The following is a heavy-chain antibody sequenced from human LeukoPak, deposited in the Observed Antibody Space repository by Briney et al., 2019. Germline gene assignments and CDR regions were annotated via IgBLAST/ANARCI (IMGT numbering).Heavy chain of an antibody. V-gene: IGHV4-39*07. CDR2: IYYSGST. J-gene: IGHJ4*02. Sequence: SETLSLTCTVSGGSISSSSYYWGWIRQPPGKGLEWIGSIYYSGSTYYNPSLKSRVTISVDTSKNQFSLKLSSVTAADTAVYYCAVLSGYRLSEPFDYWGQGTLVTVSS. CDR1: GGSISSSSYY. D-gene: IGHD3-22*01. CDR3: AVLSGYRLSEPFDY.